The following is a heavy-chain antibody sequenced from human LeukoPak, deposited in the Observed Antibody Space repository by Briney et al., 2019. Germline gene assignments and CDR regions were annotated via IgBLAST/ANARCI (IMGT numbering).Heavy chain of an antibody. V-gene: IGHV4-59*01. J-gene: IGHJ4*02. CDR3: AGERPPWLGSLDY. CDR1: GGSITNDY. D-gene: IGHD2-15*01. Sequence: PSETLSLTCTVYGGSITNDYWSWLRQSPGKGPEWIGTINYNGHTNYNPSVESRLIMSVDASKNQFSLRLTSVTAADSAVYYCAGERPPWLGSLDYWGQGILVTVSS. CDR2: INYNGHT.